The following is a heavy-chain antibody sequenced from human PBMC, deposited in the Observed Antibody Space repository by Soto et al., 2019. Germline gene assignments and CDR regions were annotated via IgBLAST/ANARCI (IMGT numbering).Heavy chain of an antibody. D-gene: IGHD3-22*01. V-gene: IGHV1-69*12. CDR2: IIPVFGTP. J-gene: IGHJ6*02. CDR1: GGSLSNYG. CDR3: ARGDATKIVVTTFYAMDV. Sequence: QVQLVQSGAEVKKPGSSVKVSCKASGGSLSNYGISWVRQAPGQGLEWMGAIIPVFGTPNYAQKFQDRVTITAEESTTTVYMVVRSLTSEDTAVYYCARGDATKIVVTTFYAMDVWGQGTTVTVSS.